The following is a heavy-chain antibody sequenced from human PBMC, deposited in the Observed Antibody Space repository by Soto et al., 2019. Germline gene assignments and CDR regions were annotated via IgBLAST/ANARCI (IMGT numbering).Heavy chain of an antibody. CDR3: ARDKSRRRYSSGWAYDAFDI. J-gene: IGHJ3*02. CDR2: ISYDGSNK. CDR1: GFTFSSYA. Sequence: GGSLRLSCAASGFTFSSYAMHWVRQAPGKGLEWVAVISYDGSNKYYADSVKGRFTISRDNSKNTLYLQMNSLRAEETAVYYCARDKSRRRYSSGWAYDAFDIWGQGTMVTVSS. D-gene: IGHD6-19*01. V-gene: IGHV3-30-3*01.